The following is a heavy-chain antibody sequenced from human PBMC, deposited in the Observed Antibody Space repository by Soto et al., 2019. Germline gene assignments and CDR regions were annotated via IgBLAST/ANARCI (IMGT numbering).Heavy chain of an antibody. CDR3: ARGFSAGKGSPPDF. CDR2: IIPIFGTA. V-gene: IGHV1-69*06. Sequence: SVKVSCKASGGTFSSYAISWVRQAPGQGLEWMGGIIPIFGTANYAQKFQGRVTITADKSKNTLYLQMSSLRAEDTAVYYCARGFSAGKGSPPDFWGQGSLVTVSS. J-gene: IGHJ4*02. D-gene: IGHD6-13*01. CDR1: GGTFSSYA.